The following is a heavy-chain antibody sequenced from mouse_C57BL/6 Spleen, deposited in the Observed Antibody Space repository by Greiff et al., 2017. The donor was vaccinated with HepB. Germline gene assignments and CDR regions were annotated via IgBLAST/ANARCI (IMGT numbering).Heavy chain of an antibody. J-gene: IGHJ4*01. CDR3: ARSGLTGRGYAMDC. CDR1: GYSFTSYY. V-gene: IGHV1-66*01. CDR2: IYPGSGNT. D-gene: IGHD4-1*01. Sequence: QVQLQQSGPELVKPGASVKISCKASGYSFTSYYIHWVKQRPGQGLEWIGWIYPGSGNTKYNEKFKGKATLTADTSSSTAYMQLSSLTSEDSAVYYCARSGLTGRGYAMDCWGQGTSVTVSS.